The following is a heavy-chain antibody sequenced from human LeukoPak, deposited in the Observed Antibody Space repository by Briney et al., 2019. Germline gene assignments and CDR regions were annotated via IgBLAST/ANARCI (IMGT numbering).Heavy chain of an antibody. D-gene: IGHD5-24*01. CDR3: AREVDGYNSPYFDY. V-gene: IGHV3-7*03. J-gene: IGHJ4*02. CDR2: IEQDGSEK. CDR1: GFTFSSYW. Sequence: HPGGSLRLSCAASGFTFSSYWMSWVRQAPGKGLEWVANIEQDGSEKYYVDSVKGRFTISRDNAKNSLYLQMNSLRAEDTAVYYCAREVDGYNSPYFDYWGQGTLVTVSS.